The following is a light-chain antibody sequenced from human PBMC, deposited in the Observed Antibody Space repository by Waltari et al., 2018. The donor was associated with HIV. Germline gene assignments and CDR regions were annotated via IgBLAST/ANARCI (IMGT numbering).Light chain of an antibody. J-gene: IGKJ3*01. CDR1: QSVYNY. V-gene: IGKV3-11*01. CDR2: DTS. Sequence: EIVLTQSPATLSLSPGERATLPCRASQSVYNYLAWYQLKPGRAPRLLIYDTSSRPTGIPARFSGSGSGTDFTLTISNLEPEDFAVYYCQQRSSWPLITFGPGTKVDVK. CDR3: QQRSSWPLIT.